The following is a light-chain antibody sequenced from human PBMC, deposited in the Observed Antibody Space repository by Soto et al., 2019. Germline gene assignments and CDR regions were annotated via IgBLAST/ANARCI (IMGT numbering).Light chain of an antibody. Sequence: DIQMTQSPSTLSASVGDRVTVTCRPSESISDSLAWYQQKPGTAPKVLIYKASTLESGVPSRFSGGGSGTEFTLTINSLQPDDFATYYRQQYKSYPVTFGQGTRLDIK. CDR2: KAS. CDR3: QQYKSYPVT. V-gene: IGKV1-5*03. J-gene: IGKJ5*01. CDR1: ESISDS.